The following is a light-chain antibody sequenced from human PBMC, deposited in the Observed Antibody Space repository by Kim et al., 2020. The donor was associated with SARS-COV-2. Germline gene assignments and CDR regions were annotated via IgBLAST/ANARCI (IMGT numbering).Light chain of an antibody. V-gene: IGLV1-47*01. CDR2: RNN. J-gene: IGLJ3*02. CDR3: AAWDDSLSGRV. CDR1: SSNIGSNY. Sequence: GQRVPLSCYGSSSNIGSNYVYWYQQLPGTAPKLLIYRNNQRPSGVPDRFSGSKSGTSASLAISGLRSEDEADYYCAAWDDSLSGRVFGGGTQLTVL.